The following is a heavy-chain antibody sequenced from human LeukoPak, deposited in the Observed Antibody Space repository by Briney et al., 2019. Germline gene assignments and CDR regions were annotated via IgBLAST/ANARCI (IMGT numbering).Heavy chain of an antibody. V-gene: IGHV1-69-2*01. CDR1: GYTFTDYY. CDR3: ATGLDYYDSSGPFY. CDR2: VDPEDGET. J-gene: IGHJ4*02. Sequence: ASVKVSCKVSGYTFTDYYMHWVQQAPGKGLEWMGLVDPEDGETIYAEKFQGRVTITADTSTDTAYMELSSLRSEDTAVYYCATGLDYYDSSGPFYWGQGTLVTVSS. D-gene: IGHD3-22*01.